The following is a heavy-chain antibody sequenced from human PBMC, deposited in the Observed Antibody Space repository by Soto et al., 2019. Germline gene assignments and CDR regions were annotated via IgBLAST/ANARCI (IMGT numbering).Heavy chain of an antibody. Sequence: GESLKISCKGSGYSFTSYWIGWVRQMPGKGLEWIGIIHPGDSDTRYSPSFQGQVTISADKSISTAYPQWSSLKASDTAMYYRARHSIAAHYYYYGMDVWGQGTTVTVSS. CDR1: GYSFTSYW. V-gene: IGHV5-51*01. CDR2: IHPGDSDT. D-gene: IGHD6-6*01. CDR3: ARHSIAAHYYYYGMDV. J-gene: IGHJ6*02.